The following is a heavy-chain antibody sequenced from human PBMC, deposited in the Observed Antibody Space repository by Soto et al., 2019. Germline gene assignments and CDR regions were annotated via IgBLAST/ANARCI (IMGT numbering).Heavy chain of an antibody. Sequence: KSSETLSLTCAVYGGSFSGYCWSWIRQPPGKGLEWIGEINHSGSTNYNPSLKSRVTISVDTSKDQFSLKLSSVTAADTAVYYCAQERGERWLQPHKYYFDYWGQGTLVTVSS. D-gene: IGHD3-16*01. J-gene: IGHJ4*02. CDR3: AQERGERWLQPHKYYFDY. CDR1: GGSFSGYC. V-gene: IGHV4-34*01. CDR2: INHSGST.